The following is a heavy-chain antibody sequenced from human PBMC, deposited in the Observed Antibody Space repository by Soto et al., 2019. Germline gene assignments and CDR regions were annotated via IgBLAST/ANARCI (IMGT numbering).Heavy chain of an antibody. V-gene: IGHV1-8*01. CDR1: GYTFTSYD. D-gene: IGHD2-15*01. Sequence: ASVKVSCKASGYTFTSYDINWVRQATGQGLEWMGWMNPNSGNTGYAQKFQGRVTMTRNTSISTAYMELSRLRSEDTAVYYCAREVVVVASGHDAFDIWGQGTMVTVSS. CDR3: AREVVVVASGHDAFDI. J-gene: IGHJ3*02. CDR2: MNPNSGNT.